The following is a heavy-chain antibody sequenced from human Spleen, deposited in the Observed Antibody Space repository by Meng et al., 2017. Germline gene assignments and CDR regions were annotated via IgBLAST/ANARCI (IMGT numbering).Heavy chain of an antibody. J-gene: IGHJ4*02. D-gene: IGHD6-19*01. Sequence: GESLKISCAASGFTFSSYAMSWVRQAPGKGLEWVSAISGSGGSTSYADSVKGRFTISRDNAKNTLYLQMNSLRAEDTAVYYCARAVAGTFYFDYWGQGTLVTVSS. CDR3: ARAVAGTFYFDY. V-gene: IGHV3-23*01. CDR1: GFTFSSYA. CDR2: ISGSGGST.